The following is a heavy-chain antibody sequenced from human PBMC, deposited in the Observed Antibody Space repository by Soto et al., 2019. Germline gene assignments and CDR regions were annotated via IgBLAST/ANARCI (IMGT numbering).Heavy chain of an antibody. CDR2: ISAHNGNT. D-gene: IGHD1-1*01. CDR1: GYTFTSYG. Sequence: QVHLVQSGAEVKKPGASVKVSCKASGYTFTSYGITCVRQAPGQGLEWMGWISAHNGNTDYAQKLQGRVIVTRDTSTRTAYMELRSLISDDTAVYYCARGRYGDYWGQGALVTVSS. J-gene: IGHJ4*02. CDR3: ARGRYGDY. V-gene: IGHV1-18*01.